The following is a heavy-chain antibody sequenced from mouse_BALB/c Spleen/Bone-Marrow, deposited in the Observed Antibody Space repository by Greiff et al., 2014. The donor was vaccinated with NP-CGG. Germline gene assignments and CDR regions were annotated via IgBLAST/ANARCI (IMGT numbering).Heavy chain of an antibody. J-gene: IGHJ1*01. Sequence: DLVKPGASVKLSCKTSGYTFTNYWINWIKQRPGQGLEWLGRIAPGSGSTYYNEMFKVKAPLTVDTSSSTAYIQLSSLSSEDSAGYFCARERYGYDGWYFDVWGAGTTVTVTS. D-gene: IGHD2-2*01. V-gene: IGHV1S41*01. CDR3: ARERYGYDGWYFDV. CDR1: GYTFTNYW. CDR2: IAPGSGST.